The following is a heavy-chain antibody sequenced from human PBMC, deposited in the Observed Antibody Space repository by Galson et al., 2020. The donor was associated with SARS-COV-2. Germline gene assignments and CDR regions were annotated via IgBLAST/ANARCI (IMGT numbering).Heavy chain of an antibody. J-gene: IGHJ4*02. D-gene: IGHD2-2*02. CDR1: GFTFSSYA. Sequence: GGSLRLSCAASGFTFSSYAMIWVRQAPGKGLEWVSVIYSGGSTYYADSVKGRFTISRDNSKNTLYLQMNSLRAEDTAVYYCAKNAGPYCSSTSCYTGMFDYWGQGTLVTVSS. CDR2: IYSGGST. V-gene: IGHV3-23*03. CDR3: AKNAGPYCSSTSCYTGMFDY.